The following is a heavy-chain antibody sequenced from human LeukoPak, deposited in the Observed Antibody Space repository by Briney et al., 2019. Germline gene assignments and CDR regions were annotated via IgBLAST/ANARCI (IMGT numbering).Heavy chain of an antibody. CDR2: INPSGGST. CDR3: AREDVVLVDAVRYYYYGMDV. D-gene: IGHD2-8*01. V-gene: IGHV1-46*01. Sequence: GASVKVSCKASGYNFISYYMHWVRQAPGQDLEWMGIINPSGGSTSYAQKFQDRVTMTKDTSTSTVYMELSSLKSEGTAVYYCAREDVVLVDAVRYYYYGMDVWGQGTTVTVSS. CDR1: GYNFISYY. J-gene: IGHJ6*02.